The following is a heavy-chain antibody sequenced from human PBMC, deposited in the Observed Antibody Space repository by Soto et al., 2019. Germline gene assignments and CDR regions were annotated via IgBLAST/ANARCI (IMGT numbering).Heavy chain of an antibody. CDR2: IDSSRTYI. Sequence: EVQLVESGGGLVKPGGSLRLSCAASGFTFGSYSMTWVRQAPGKGLEWVSSIDSSRTYIYYADSVKGRFTISRDNAKNSLYLQMNSLRVEDTAVYYCARRAVIEYYFDYWGQGTLVTVSS. CDR3: ARRAVIEYYFDY. CDR1: GFTFGSYS. V-gene: IGHV3-21*01. J-gene: IGHJ4*02. D-gene: IGHD2-21*01.